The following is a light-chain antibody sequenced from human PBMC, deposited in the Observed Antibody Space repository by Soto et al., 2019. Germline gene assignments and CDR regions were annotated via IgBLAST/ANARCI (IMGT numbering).Light chain of an antibody. CDR2: DVS. CDR1: SSDVGGYNY. V-gene: IGLV2-14*03. J-gene: IGLJ2*01. CDR3: SSFTSSRAVV. Sequence: QSALTQPASVSGSPGQSITISCTGTSSDVGGYNYVAWYQQHPGKAPKVMIFDVSDRPSGVSPRFSGSKSGNTASLTISGFQAEDEADYYCSSFTSSRAVVFGKGTKLTVL.